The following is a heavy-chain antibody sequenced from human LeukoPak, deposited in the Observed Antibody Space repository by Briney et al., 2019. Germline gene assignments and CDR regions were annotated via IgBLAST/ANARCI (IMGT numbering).Heavy chain of an antibody. CDR2: MNPNSGNT. V-gene: IGHV1-8*01. D-gene: IGHD6-13*01. CDR1: GYTFTSYD. J-gene: IGHJ6*02. Sequence: ASVKVSCKASGYTFTSYDINWVRQATGQGLEWMGWMNPNSGNTGYAQKLQGRVTMTRNTSISTAYMELSSLRSEDTAVYYCARGRRYSSTYGMDVWGQGTTVTVSS. CDR3: ARGRRYSSTYGMDV.